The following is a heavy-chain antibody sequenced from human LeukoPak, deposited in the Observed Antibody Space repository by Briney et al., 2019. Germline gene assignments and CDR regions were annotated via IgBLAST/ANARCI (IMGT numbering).Heavy chain of an antibody. D-gene: IGHD3-9*01. CDR1: GGSISSYY. V-gene: IGHV4-59*08. J-gene: IGHJ6*02. CDR3: AGLPRNILTGYGMDV. Sequence: SETLSLTCTVSGGSISSYYWSWLRQPPGKGLEWIGYIYYSGSTNYNPSLKSRVTISVDTSKNQFSLKLSSVTAADTAVYYCAGLPRNILTGYGMDVWGQGTTVTVSS. CDR2: IYYSGST.